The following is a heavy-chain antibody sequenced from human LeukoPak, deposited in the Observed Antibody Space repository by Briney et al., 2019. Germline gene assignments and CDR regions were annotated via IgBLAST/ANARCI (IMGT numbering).Heavy chain of an antibody. Sequence: SETLSLTCAVYGGSFSGYYWSWIRQPPGKGLEWIGEINHSGSTNYNPSLKSRVTISVDKSKNQFSLKLSSVTAADTAVYYCARGAYGSGSYYKPFDYWGQGTLVTVSS. V-gene: IGHV4-34*01. J-gene: IGHJ4*02. CDR2: INHSGST. D-gene: IGHD3-10*01. CDR3: ARGAYGSGSYYKPFDY. CDR1: GGSFSGYY.